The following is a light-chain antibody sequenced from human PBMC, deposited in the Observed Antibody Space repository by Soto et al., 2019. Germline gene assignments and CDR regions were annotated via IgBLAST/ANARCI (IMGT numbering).Light chain of an antibody. Sequence: QSALTQPASVSGSPGQSITISCTGTSSDVGSYNLVSWYQQHPGKAPKLMIYEGSKRPSGVSNRFSGSKSGNTASLTISGXXXXXXAXYYCCSYAGSSTYVFGTGTKVTVL. CDR2: EGS. V-gene: IGLV2-23*01. CDR1: SSDVGSYNL. J-gene: IGLJ1*01. CDR3: CSYAGSSTYV.